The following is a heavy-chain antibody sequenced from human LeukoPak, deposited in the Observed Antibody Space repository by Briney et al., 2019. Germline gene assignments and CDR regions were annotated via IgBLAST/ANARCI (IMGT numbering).Heavy chain of an antibody. CDR2: IWYDGSNK. V-gene: IGHV3-33*01. CDR3: ARQRGYCSSTSCSYYGMDV. D-gene: IGHD2-2*01. J-gene: IGHJ6*02. CDR1: GFTFSGYG. Sequence: GRSLRLSCAASGFTFSGYGMHWVRQAPGKGLEWVAVIWYDGSNKYYADSVKGRFTISRDNSKNTLYLQMNSLRAEDTAVYYCARQRGYCSSTSCSYYGMDVWGQGTTVTVSS.